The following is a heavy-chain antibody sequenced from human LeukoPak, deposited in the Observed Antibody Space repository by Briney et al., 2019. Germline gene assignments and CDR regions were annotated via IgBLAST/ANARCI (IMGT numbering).Heavy chain of an antibody. D-gene: IGHD6-19*01. CDR1: GFTFSSYS. CDR2: ISYDGSNK. Sequence: GGSLRLSCAASGFTFSSYSMNWVRQAPGKGLEWVAVISYDGSNKYYADSVKGRFTISRDNSKNTLYLQMNSLRAEDTAVYYCAKDSPGIAVASTFDYWGQGTLVTVSS. V-gene: IGHV3-30*18. CDR3: AKDSPGIAVASTFDY. J-gene: IGHJ4*02.